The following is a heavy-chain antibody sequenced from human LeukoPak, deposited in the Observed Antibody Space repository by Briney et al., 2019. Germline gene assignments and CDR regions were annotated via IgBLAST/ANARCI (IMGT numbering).Heavy chain of an antibody. J-gene: IGHJ4*02. CDR2: IRYDGSNK. CDR1: GFTFSSYS. CDR3: AREAWIQLWAFDY. Sequence: GGSLRLSCAASGFTFSSYSMNWVRQAPGKGLEWVAFIRYDGSNKYYADSVKGRFTISRDNSKNTLYLQMNSLRAEDTAVYYCAREAWIQLWAFDYWGQGTLVTVSS. V-gene: IGHV3-30*02. D-gene: IGHD5-18*01.